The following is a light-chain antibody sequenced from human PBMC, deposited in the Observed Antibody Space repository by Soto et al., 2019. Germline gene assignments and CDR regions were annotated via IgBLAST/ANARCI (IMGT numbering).Light chain of an antibody. Sequence: DIQMTQSPSSLSASVGDRVTITSRASQSIRSYLNWYQQKPGKAPKLLIYAASSLQSGVPSRFSGSGSGTDFTLTISSLQPEDFATYYCQQCYSSPLTFGGGTKADI. V-gene: IGKV1-39*01. CDR3: QQCYSSPLT. CDR1: QSIRSY. J-gene: IGKJ4*01. CDR2: AAS.